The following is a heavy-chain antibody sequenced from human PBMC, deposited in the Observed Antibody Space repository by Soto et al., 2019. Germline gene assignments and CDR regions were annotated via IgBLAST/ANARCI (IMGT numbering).Heavy chain of an antibody. CDR1: GFTLSTYG. V-gene: IGHV3-30*18. Sequence: GGSLRLSCAVSGFTLSTYGMHWVRQAPGKGLEWVAVISSDGYNKYYADSVKGRFTISRDNSKNMLYLQMNSLRTEDTAVYYCAKKMIPAIYYYYFGMDVWGQGTTVTVSS. J-gene: IGHJ6*02. CDR2: ISSDGYNK. CDR3: AKKMIPAIYYYYFGMDV. D-gene: IGHD2-2*01.